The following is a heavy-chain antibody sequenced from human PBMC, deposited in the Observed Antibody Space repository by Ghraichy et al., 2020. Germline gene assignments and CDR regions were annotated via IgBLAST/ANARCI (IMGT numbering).Heavy chain of an antibody. D-gene: IGHD5-18*01. CDR1: GFTFSSYS. CDR2: ISSSSSYI. V-gene: IGHV3-21*01. Sequence: GESLNISCAASGFTFSSYSMNWVRQAPGKGLEWVLSISSSSSYIYYADSVKGRFTISRDNAKNSLYLQMNSLRAEDTAVYYCARVSQADVDTAMVDYWGQGTLVTVSS. CDR3: ARVSQADVDTAMVDY. J-gene: IGHJ4*02.